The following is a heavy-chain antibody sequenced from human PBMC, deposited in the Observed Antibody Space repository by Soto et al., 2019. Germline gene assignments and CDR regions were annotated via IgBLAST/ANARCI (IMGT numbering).Heavy chain of an antibody. CDR3: ARESSTVSSPNAADY. Sequence: GGSLRLSCAASGFTFSSYGMHWVRQAPGKGLEWVAVIWYDGSNKYYADSVKGRFTISRDNSKNTLYLQMNSLRAEDTAVYYCARESSTVSSPNAADYWGQGTLVTVSS. CDR2: IWYDGSNK. CDR1: GFTFSSYG. D-gene: IGHD4-17*01. J-gene: IGHJ4*02. V-gene: IGHV3-33*01.